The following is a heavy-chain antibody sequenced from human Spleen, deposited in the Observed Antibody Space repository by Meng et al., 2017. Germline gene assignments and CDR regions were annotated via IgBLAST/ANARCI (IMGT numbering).Heavy chain of an antibody. D-gene: IGHD1-26*01. V-gene: IGHV3-43D*04. J-gene: IGHJ4*02. Sequence: GESLKISCAASGFTFDDYAMHWVRQAPGKGLEWVSLISWDGGSTYYADSVKGRFTISRDNSKNSLYLQMNSLRPEDTAMYYCARGPWDSWDIGSYSPRFFDYWGQGTLVTVSS. CDR1: GFTFDDYA. CDR3: ARGPWDSWDIGSYSPRFFDY. CDR2: ISWDGGST.